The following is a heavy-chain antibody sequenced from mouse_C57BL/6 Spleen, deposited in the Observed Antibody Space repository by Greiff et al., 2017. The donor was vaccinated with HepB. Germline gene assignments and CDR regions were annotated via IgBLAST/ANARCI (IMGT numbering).Heavy chain of an antibody. J-gene: IGHJ1*03. CDR2: IDPSDSYT. CDR1: GYTFTSYW. D-gene: IGHD1-1*01. V-gene: IGHV1-50*01. Sequence: QVQLQQPGAELVKPGASVKLSCKASGYTFTSYWMQWVKQRPGQGLEWIGEIDPSDSYTNYNQKFKGKATLTVDTSSSTAYMQLSSLTSADSAVYYCARLGLRSDFDVWGTGTTVTVSS. CDR3: ARLGLRSDFDV.